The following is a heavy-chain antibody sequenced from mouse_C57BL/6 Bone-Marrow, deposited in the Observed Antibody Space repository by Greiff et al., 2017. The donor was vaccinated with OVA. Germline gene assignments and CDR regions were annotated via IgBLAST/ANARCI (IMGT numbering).Heavy chain of an antibody. CDR2: INPNNGGT. CDR1: GYTFTDYN. Sequence: EVKLQESGPELVKPGASVKMSCKASGYTFTDYNMHWVKQSHGKSLEWIGYINPNNGGTSYNQKFKGKATLTVNKSSSTAYMELRSLTSEDSAVYYCARDERGGGHYDYYAMDYWGQGTSVTVSS. D-gene: IGHD1-1*02. V-gene: IGHV1-22*01. J-gene: IGHJ4*01. CDR3: ARDERGGGHYDYYAMDY.